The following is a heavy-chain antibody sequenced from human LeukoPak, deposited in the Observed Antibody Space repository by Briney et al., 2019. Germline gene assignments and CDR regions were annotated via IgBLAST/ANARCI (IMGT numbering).Heavy chain of an antibody. J-gene: IGHJ4*02. D-gene: IGHD1-26*01. CDR1: GFTFSSYA. CDR3: AEDRSGSYLFDY. CDR2: ISGSGGST. Sequence: PGGSLRLSCAASGFTFSSYAMSWVRQAPGKGLEWVSAISGSGGSTYYADSVKGRFTISRDNSKNTLYLQMNSLRAEDTAVYYCAEDRSGSYLFDYWGQGTLVTVSS. V-gene: IGHV3-23*01.